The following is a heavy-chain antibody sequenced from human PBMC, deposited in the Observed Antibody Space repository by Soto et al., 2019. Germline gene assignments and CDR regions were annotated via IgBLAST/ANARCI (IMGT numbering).Heavy chain of an antibody. Sequence: GGSLRLSCAASGFTFSSYSMNWVRQAPGKGLEWVSSISSRSDIYYADSVKGRFTISRDNAKNSVSLQMNSLRAEDTAAYYCAREYTAWPLAYGLDVCGQGTTVNVS. CDR1: GFTFSSYS. V-gene: IGHV3-21*01. J-gene: IGHJ6*02. CDR3: AREYTAWPLAYGLDV. CDR2: ISSRSDI. D-gene: IGHD2-2*02.